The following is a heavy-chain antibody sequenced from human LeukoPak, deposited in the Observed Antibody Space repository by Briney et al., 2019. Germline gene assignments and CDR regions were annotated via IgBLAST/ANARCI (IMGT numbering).Heavy chain of an antibody. J-gene: IGHJ4*02. CDR1: GFILSNYA. CDR3: AKARTYQLVDVDY. CDR2: ISDSGGDT. Sequence: GGSLRLSCAASGFILSNYAMSWVRQSPGKGLEWVSGISDSGGDTYNADSAKGRFTISRDNSNNRLYLQMNSLRAEDTAVYYCAKARTYQLVDVDYWGQGTLVTVSS. D-gene: IGHD2-2*01. V-gene: IGHV3-23*01.